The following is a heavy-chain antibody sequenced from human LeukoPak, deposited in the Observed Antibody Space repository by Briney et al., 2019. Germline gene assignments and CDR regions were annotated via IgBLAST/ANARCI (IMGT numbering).Heavy chain of an antibody. CDR3: ARDGGLRYFDWLLSDAFDI. J-gene: IGHJ3*02. CDR1: GFTFSSYS. CDR2: ISSSSSTI. V-gene: IGHV3-48*01. D-gene: IGHD3-9*01. Sequence: GGSLRLSCAASGFTFSSYSMNWVRQAPGKGLEWVSYISSSSSTIYYADSVKGRSTISRDNAKNSLYLQMNSLRAEDTAVYYCARDGGLRYFDWLLSDAFDIWGQGTMVTVSS.